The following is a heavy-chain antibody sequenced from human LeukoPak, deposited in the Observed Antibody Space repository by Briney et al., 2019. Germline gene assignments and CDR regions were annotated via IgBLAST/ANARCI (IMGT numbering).Heavy chain of an antibody. D-gene: IGHD6-19*01. CDR2: INHSRTT. J-gene: IGHJ4*02. CDR3: ARGIAVAGGDY. Sequence: PSETLSLTCVVYGGSFSGYYWSWIRQPPGKGLEWIGEINHSRTTNYNPSLKSRVTISVDTSKNQFSLKLSSVTAADTAVYYCARGIAVAGGDYWGQGTLVTVSS. V-gene: IGHV4-34*01. CDR1: GGSFSGYY.